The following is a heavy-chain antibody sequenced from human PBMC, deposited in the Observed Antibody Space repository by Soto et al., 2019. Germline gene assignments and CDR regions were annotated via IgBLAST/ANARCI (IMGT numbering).Heavy chain of an antibody. CDR1: GGSISSGGYY. Sequence: QVQLQESGPGLVKPSQTLSLTCTVSGGSISSGGYYWSWIRQHPGKGLEWIGYIYYSGSTYYNPSLKSRVTISVDTSKNQFSLKLSSVTAADTAVYYCARGTGSPRGAIAAAGIGAFDIWGQGTMVTVSS. CDR3: ARGTGSPRGAIAAAGIGAFDI. CDR2: IYYSGST. V-gene: IGHV4-31*03. J-gene: IGHJ3*02. D-gene: IGHD6-13*01.